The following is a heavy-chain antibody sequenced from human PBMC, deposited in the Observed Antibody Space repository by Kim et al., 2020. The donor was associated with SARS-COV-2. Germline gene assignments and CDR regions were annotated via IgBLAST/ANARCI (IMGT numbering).Heavy chain of an antibody. D-gene: IGHD6-6*01. CDR1: GGSISSGGYY. J-gene: IGHJ4*02. Sequence: SETLSLTCSVSGGSISSGGYYWNWIRQHPGKGLEWIGYIYYGGSTYYNPSLKTRLTVSRDTSKNQFSLDLRSVTAADTAVYFCARGRIPARPILDSWGQGILVSVSS. V-gene: IGHV4-31*03. CDR3: ARGRIPARPILDS. CDR2: IYYGGST.